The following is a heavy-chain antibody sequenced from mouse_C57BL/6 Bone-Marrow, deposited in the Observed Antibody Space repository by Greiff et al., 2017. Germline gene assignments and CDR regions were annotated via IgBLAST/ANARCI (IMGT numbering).Heavy chain of an antibody. CDR1: GYTFTSYW. D-gene: IGHD4-1*01. CDR2: IDPSDSYT. V-gene: IGHV1-59*01. J-gene: IGHJ4*01. CDR3: ARDWMDY. Sequence: VQLQQPGAELVRPGTSVKLSCKASGYTFTSYWMHWVKQRPGQGLEWIGVIDPSDSYTNYNQKFKGKATLTVDTSSSTAYMQLSSLTSEDSAVYYCARDWMDYWGQGTSVTVS.